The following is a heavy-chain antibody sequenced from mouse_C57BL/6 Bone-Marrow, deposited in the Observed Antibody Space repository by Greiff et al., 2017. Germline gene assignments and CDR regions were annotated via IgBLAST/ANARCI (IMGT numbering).Heavy chain of an antibody. CDR2: IDPSDSYT. CDR3: ARHDYDGDYYAMDY. J-gene: IGHJ4*01. V-gene: IGHV1-50*01. D-gene: IGHD2-4*01. CDR1: GYTFTSYW. Sequence: QVQLQQPGAELVKPGASVKLSCKASGYTFTSYWMQWVKQRPGQGIEWIGEIDPSDSYTNYNQSFKGKATLTVDTSASTAYMQLSSLTSEDSAVYYCARHDYDGDYYAMDYWGQGTSVTVSS.